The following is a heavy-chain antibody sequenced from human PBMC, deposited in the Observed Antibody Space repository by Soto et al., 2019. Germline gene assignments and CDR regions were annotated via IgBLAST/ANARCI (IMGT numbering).Heavy chain of an antibody. D-gene: IGHD3-3*01. Sequence: ASVKVSCKASGYTFTSYDINWVRQATGQGLEWMGWMNPNSGNTGYAQKFQGRVTMTRNTSISTAYMELSSLRSEDTAVYYCALRFFEWLSPYYYYYMDVWGKGTTVTVSS. CDR1: GYTFTSYD. CDR3: ALRFFEWLSPYYYYYMDV. J-gene: IGHJ6*03. V-gene: IGHV1-8*01. CDR2: MNPNSGNT.